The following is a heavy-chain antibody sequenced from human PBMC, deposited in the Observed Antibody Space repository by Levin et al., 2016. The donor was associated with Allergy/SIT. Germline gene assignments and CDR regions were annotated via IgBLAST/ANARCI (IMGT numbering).Heavy chain of an antibody. CDR3: ARVLIPLSSWYGSWFDP. D-gene: IGHD6-13*01. J-gene: IGHJ5*02. V-gene: IGHV4-34*01. CDR2: INHSGST. Sequence: WIRQPPGKGLEWIGEINHSGSTNYNPSLKSRVTISVDTSKNQFSLKLSSVTAADTAVYYCARVLIPLSSWYGSWFDPWGQGTLVTVSS.